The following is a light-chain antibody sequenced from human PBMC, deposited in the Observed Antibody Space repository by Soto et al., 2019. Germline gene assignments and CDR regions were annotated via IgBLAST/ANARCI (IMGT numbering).Light chain of an antibody. CDR2: GAS. V-gene: IGKV3D-20*02. J-gene: IGKJ5*01. CDR3: QQRNSWPPTFT. Sequence: EIVMTQSPATLSVSPGERATLSCRASQSVSSSYLAWYQQKPGQAPRLLIYGASNRATGIPARFSGSGSGTDFTLTISSLEPEDFAVYYCQQRNSWPPTFTFGQGTRLEIK. CDR1: QSVSSSY.